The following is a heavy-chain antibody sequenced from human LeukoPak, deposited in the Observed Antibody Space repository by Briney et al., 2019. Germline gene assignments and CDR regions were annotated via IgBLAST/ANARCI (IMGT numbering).Heavy chain of an antibody. J-gene: IGHJ4*02. D-gene: IGHD3-16*01. CDR2: LSWHSGSI. CDR3: AKETKGGENLYYFDY. V-gene: IGHV3-9*01. Sequence: GGSLRLSCVASGFKFNDYAMHWVRQAPGRGLEWVSGLSWHSGSIGYADSVKGRFIISRDNAKNSLYLEMNSLRPEDSALYYCAKETKGGENLYYFDYWGRGTLVTVSS. CDR1: GFKFNDYA.